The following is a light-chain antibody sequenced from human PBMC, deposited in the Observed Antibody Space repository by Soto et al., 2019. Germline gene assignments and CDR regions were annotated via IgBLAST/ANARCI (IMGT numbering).Light chain of an antibody. V-gene: IGKV3-11*01. Sequence: EIVWTQSPATLSLSPGERATLSCRASQSVSSYLAWYQQKPGQAPRLLIYDASNRATGIPARFSGSGSGTDFTLTISSLEPEDFAVYYCQQRSNWPPGTFGLGTKVEI. CDR2: DAS. CDR1: QSVSSY. CDR3: QQRSNWPPGT. J-gene: IGKJ1*01.